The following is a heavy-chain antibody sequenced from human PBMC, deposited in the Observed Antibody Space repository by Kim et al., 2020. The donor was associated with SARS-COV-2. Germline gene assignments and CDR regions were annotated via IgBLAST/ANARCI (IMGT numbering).Heavy chain of an antibody. D-gene: IGHD3-3*01. V-gene: IGHV4-34*01. Sequence: SETLSLTCAVYGGSFSGYYWSWIQPPGKGLEWIGEINHSGSTNYNPSLKSRVTISVDTSKNQFSLKLSSVTAADTAVYYCARGFHRKPERITIFGVVIPAKGMDVWGQGTTVTVSS. J-gene: IGHJ6*02. CDR1: GGSFSGYY. CDR2: INHSGST. CDR3: ARGFHRKPERITIFGVVIPAKGMDV.